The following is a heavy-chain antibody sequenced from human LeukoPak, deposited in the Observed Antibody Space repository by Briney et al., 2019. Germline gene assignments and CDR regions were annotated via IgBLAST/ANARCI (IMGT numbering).Heavy chain of an antibody. V-gene: IGHV1-69*06. CDR3: ARHTDRYSSGWSWFDP. CDR1: GYTFTSYA. D-gene: IGHD6-19*01. J-gene: IGHJ5*02. CDR2: IIPIFGTA. Sequence: ASVKVSCKASGYTFTSYAMNWVRQAPGQGLEWMGGIIPIFGTANYAQKFQGRVTITADKSTSTAYMELSSLRSEDTAVYYCARHTDRYSSGWSWFDPWGQGTLVTVSS.